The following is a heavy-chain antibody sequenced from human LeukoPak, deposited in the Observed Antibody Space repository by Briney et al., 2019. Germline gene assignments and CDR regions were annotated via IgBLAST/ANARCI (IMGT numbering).Heavy chain of an antibody. CDR1: GGSFSGYY. CDR2: INHSGST. CDR3: ARAEQWLVYGFDY. V-gene: IGHV4-34*01. Sequence: KPSETLSLTCGVYGGSFSGYYWSWIRQPPGKGLEWIGEINHSGSTNYNPSLKSRVTISVDTSKNQFSLKLSSVTAADTAVYYCARAEQWLVYGFDYWGQGTLVTLSS. J-gene: IGHJ4*02. D-gene: IGHD6-19*01.